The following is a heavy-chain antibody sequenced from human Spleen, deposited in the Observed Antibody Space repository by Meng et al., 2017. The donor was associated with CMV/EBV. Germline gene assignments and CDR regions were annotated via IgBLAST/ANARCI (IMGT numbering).Heavy chain of an antibody. V-gene: IGHV3-30*02. Sequence: GGSLRLSCAASGFTSSSYGMHWVRQAPGKGLEWVAFIRYDGSNKYYADSVKGRFTISRDNSKNTLYLQMNSLRAEDTAVYYCAKDKANYYYYHGMDVWGQGTTVTVSS. CDR3: AKDKANYYYYHGMDV. CDR2: IRYDGSNK. J-gene: IGHJ6*02. CDR1: GFTSSSYG.